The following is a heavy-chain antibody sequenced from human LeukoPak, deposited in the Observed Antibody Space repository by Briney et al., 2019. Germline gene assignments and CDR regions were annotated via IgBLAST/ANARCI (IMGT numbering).Heavy chain of an antibody. Sequence: SETLSLTCTVSGGSISSYYWSWIRQPPGKGLEWIGYIYYSGSTNYNPSLKSRVTISVDTSKNQFSLKLSPVTAADTAVYYCASLRRGRRAPRLYYFDYWGQGTLVTVSS. V-gene: IGHV4-59*08. CDR3: ASLRRGRRAPRLYYFDY. J-gene: IGHJ4*02. D-gene: IGHD5-12*01. CDR2: IYYSGST. CDR1: GGSISSYY.